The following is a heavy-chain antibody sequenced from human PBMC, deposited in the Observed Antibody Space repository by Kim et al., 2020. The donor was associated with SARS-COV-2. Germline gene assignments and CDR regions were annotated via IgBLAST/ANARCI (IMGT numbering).Heavy chain of an antibody. J-gene: IGHJ4*02. CDR3: AGEQTDSYGYRAFDY. V-gene: IGHV1-3*01. CDR1: GYTFHPYA. D-gene: IGHD5-18*01. Sequence: ASVKDSCKASGYTFHPYAMHWMRQAPGQRLEWMGWVDGGNGNTKSSQNFQGRVTITRDRSATTPYMELSSLRSEDTAEYYCAGEQTDSYGYRAFDYWGQ. CDR2: VDGGNGNT.